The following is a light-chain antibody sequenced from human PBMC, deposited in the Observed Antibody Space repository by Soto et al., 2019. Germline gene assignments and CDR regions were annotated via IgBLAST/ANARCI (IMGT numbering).Light chain of an antibody. CDR3: CSYAGSYTLI. V-gene: IGLV2-11*01. Sequence: ALTQPRSVSGSPGQSVTISCTGTSTNVGSYNFVSWYQQHPGKAPKFMIYDVSRRPSGVPDRFSGSRSGNTASLTISGLQAEDEADYYCCSYAGSYTLIFGGGTKLPVL. CDR1: STNVGSYNF. J-gene: IGLJ2*01. CDR2: DVS.